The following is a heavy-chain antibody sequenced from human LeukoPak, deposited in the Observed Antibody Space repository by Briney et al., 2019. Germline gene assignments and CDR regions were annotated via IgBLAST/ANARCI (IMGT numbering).Heavy chain of an antibody. D-gene: IGHD3-22*01. J-gene: IGHJ4*02. V-gene: IGHV3-23*01. Sequence: GGSLRLSCAASGSTFSSYAMSWVRQAPGKGLEWVSAISGSGDSTYYADSVKGRFTTSRDNSKNTLYLQMNSLRAEDTAVYYCAKSLGITMIVVVITTLDYWGQGTLVTVSS. CDR2: ISGSGDST. CDR1: GSTFSSYA. CDR3: AKSLGITMIVVVITTLDY.